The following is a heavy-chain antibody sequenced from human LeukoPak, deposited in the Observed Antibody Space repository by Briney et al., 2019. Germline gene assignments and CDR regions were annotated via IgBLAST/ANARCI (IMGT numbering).Heavy chain of an antibody. CDR2: GDYSGCT. CDR1: GDSFTXXXXX. D-gene: IGHD6-19*01. CDR3: AGERGEEYSSGWYKTNYFYN. V-gene: IGHV4-39*07. J-gene: IGHJ4*02. Sequence: VSGDSFTXXXXXWAXXRQPXXXGXXXXASGDYSGCTYYNPSLESRVAISADMSKNQISLKLTSVTGADTAVYYCAGERGEEYSSGWYKTNYFYNWGQGIRVTVSS.